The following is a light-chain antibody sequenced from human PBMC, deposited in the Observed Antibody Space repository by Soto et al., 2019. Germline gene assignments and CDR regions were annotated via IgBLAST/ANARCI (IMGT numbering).Light chain of an antibody. CDR1: GSDIAAYNY. J-gene: IGLJ1*01. CDR3: TSFSSTTSLYV. CDR2: QAT. V-gene: IGLV2-14*01. Sequence: QSVLTQPASVSGSLGQSITISCTGTGSDIAAYNYISWYQQLPGKAPKLMIYQATIRPSGISNRFSGSKSGNTASLTISGLQAEDEADYYCTSFSSTTSLYVFGTGTKLTVL.